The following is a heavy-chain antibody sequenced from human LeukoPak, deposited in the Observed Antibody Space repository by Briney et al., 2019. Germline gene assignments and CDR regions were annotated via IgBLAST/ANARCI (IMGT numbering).Heavy chain of an antibody. CDR3: AKGMLAPEALAVADDFDY. D-gene: IGHD6-19*01. CDR1: GFTFSSYG. V-gene: IGHV3-33*06. Sequence: QPGGSLRLSCAASGFTFSSYGMHWVRQAPGKGLEWVAVIWYDGSNKNYADSVKGRFTISRDNSKNTLYLQMNSLRAEDTAMYYCAKGMLAPEALAVADDFDYWGQGTLVTVSS. J-gene: IGHJ4*02. CDR2: IWYDGSNK.